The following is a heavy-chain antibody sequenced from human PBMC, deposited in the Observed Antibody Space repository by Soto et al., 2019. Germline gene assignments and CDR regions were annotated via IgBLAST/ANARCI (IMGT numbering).Heavy chain of an antibody. Sequence: QGPLVQSGAEVKKPGSSVRVSCKASGGTFDSFAVTWVRQAPGQGLEWMGRIIPVMSITNYAQRFQGRVTTTADRSTNTAYMDLSRLTSEDTAVYYCAREAGGLDVWGQGTTVTVS. J-gene: IGHJ6*02. CDR3: AREAGGLDV. V-gene: IGHV1-69*04. CDR2: IIPVMSIT. CDR1: GGTFDSFA.